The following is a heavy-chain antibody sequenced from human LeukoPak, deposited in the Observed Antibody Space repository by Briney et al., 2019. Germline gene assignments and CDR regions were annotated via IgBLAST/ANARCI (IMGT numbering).Heavy chain of an antibody. Sequence: SETLSLTCTVSGGSISSSSYYWGWIRQPPGKGLEWIGSIYYSGSTYYNPPLKSLVTISLDTSKNQFSLKLNSVTAADTAVYYCARHSDRGELLRAFDIWGQGTMVTVSS. J-gene: IGHJ3*02. CDR2: IYYSGST. D-gene: IGHD1-26*01. CDR1: GGSISSSSYY. V-gene: IGHV4-39*01. CDR3: ARHSDRGELLRAFDI.